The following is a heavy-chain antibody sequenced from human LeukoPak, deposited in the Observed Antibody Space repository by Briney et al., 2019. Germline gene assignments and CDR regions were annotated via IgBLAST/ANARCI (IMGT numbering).Heavy chain of an antibody. Sequence: ASVKVSCKASGYTFTSYAMNWVRQAPGQGLEWMGWINTNTGNPTYAQGLTGRFVFSLDTSVSTAYLQISSLKAEDTAVYYCARDGPKQWLVLGPNWFDPWGQGTLVTVSS. D-gene: IGHD6-19*01. CDR1: GYTFTSYA. J-gene: IGHJ5*02. V-gene: IGHV7-4-1*02. CDR3: ARDGPKQWLVLGPNWFDP. CDR2: INTNTGNP.